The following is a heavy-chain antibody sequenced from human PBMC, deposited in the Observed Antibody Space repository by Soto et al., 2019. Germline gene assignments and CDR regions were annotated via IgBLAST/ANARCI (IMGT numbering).Heavy chain of an antibody. CDR1: GFSLSASGVG. V-gene: IGHV2-5*01. CDR3: AHRLSAGSDYVWGKNNWFDP. Sequence: SGPTLVNPTQTLTLTCTFSGFSLSASGVGVGWIRQPPGKALEWLALIYWNDDKRYSPSLKSRLTITKDTSKNQVVLTMTNMDPVDTATYYCAHRLSAGSDYVWGKNNWFDPWGQGTLVTVSS. J-gene: IGHJ5*02. D-gene: IGHD3-16*01. CDR2: IYWNDDK.